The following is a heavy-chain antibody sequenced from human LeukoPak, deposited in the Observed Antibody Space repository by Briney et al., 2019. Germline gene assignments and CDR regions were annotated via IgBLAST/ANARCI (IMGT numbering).Heavy chain of an antibody. CDR2: ISGSGGST. Sequence: GGSLRLSCAASGFTFSSYAMSWVRQAPGKGLEWVSAISGSGGSTYYADSVKGRFTISRDNSKNTLYLQMNSLRAEDTAVYYCAKAAYLSIAAAGTGGGFDYWGQGTLVTVSS. CDR1: GFTFSSYA. J-gene: IGHJ4*02. CDR3: AKAAYLSIAAAGTGGGFDY. D-gene: IGHD6-13*01. V-gene: IGHV3-23*01.